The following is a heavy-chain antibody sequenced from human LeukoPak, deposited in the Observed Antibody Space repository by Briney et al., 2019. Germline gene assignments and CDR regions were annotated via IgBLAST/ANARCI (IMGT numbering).Heavy chain of an antibody. CDR2: VDNDGTDT. D-gene: IGHD3/OR15-3a*01. J-gene: IGHJ4*02. CDR3: ARSLWTSQSIQYYFES. CDR1: GFSFSDYW. V-gene: IGHV3-74*01. Sequence: GGSLRLSCAASGFSFSDYWIHWVRQAPGKGLVWVSHVDNDGTDTTYADSVKGRFIISRDNAKNTLYLQMNSLTPEDTAVYYCARSLWTSQSIQYYFESWRQGTLVTVSS.